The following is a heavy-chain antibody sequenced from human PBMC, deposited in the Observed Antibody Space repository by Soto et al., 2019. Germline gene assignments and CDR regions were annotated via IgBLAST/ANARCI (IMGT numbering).Heavy chain of an antibody. CDR3: AKDIENGYNPYYSSGMDV. CDR2: ISSNSVRI. J-gene: IGHJ6*02. D-gene: IGHD3-10*01. V-gene: IGHV3-9*01. CDR1: GFNFNHYG. Sequence: SLTLSCAASGFNFNHYGMHWVRQAPGKGVGWLSSISSNSVRIGYAASVKGTFTISRDKAKNSLYLQMNSLRAEDTALYSCAKDIENGYNPYYSSGMDVWGQGTTVTVSS.